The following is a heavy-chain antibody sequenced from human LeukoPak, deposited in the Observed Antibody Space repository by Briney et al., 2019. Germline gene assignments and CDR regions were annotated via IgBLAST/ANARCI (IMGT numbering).Heavy chain of an antibody. D-gene: IGHD2-2*01. Sequence: GASVEVSCKASGYTFTSNDINWVRQATGQGLEWMGWMNANSGNTGYAQKFQGRVTMTRNTSISTAYMELSSLRSEDTAVYYCARGQRHCTSDSCLSYMDVWGKGTTVTVSS. CDR3: ARGQRHCTSDSCLSYMDV. CDR1: GYTFTSND. CDR2: MNANSGNT. V-gene: IGHV1-8*01. J-gene: IGHJ6*03.